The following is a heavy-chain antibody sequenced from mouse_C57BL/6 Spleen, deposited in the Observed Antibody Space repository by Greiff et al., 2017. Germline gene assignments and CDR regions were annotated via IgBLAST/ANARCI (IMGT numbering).Heavy chain of an antibody. CDR3: ARGGGSSYEFFDY. J-gene: IGHJ2*01. Sequence: VQVVESGPGLVQPSQSLSITCTVSGFSLTSYGVHWVRQSPGKGLEWLGVIWSGGSTDYNAAFISRLSISKDNSKSQVFFKMNSLQADDTAIYYCARGGGSSYEFFDYWGQGTTLTVSS. CDR1: GFSLTSYG. D-gene: IGHD1-1*01. V-gene: IGHV2-2*01. CDR2: IWSGGST.